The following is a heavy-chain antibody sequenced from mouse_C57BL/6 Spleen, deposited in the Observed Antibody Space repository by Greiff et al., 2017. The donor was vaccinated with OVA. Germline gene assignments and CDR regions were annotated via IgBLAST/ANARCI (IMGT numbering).Heavy chain of an antibody. CDR3: ARDSKSDY. Sequence: QVQLQQSGAELVKPGASVKLSCKASGYTFTSYWMQWVKQRPGQGLEWIGEIDPSDSYTNYNQKFKGKATLTVDTSSSTAYMQLSSLTSEDSAVYYCARDSKSDYWGQGTTLTVSS. D-gene: IGHD2-5*01. J-gene: IGHJ2*01. CDR2: IDPSDSYT. CDR1: GYTFTSYW. V-gene: IGHV1-50*01.